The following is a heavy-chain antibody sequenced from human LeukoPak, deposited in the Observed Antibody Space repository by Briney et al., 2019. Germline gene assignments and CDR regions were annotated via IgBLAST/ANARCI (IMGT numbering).Heavy chain of an antibody. CDR3: ARVRWFGELLYDY. Sequence: SVKVSCKASGGTFSSYAISWVRQAPGQGLEWMGGIIPIFGTANYAQKFQGRVTITADKSTSTAYMELSSLRSEDTAVYYCARVRWFGELLYDYWGQGTLVTVSS. V-gene: IGHV1-69*06. J-gene: IGHJ4*02. CDR2: IIPIFGTA. CDR1: GGTFSSYA. D-gene: IGHD3-10*01.